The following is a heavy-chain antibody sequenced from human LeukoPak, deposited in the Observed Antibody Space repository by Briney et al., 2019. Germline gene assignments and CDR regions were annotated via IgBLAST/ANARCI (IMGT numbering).Heavy chain of an antibody. V-gene: IGHV4-34*01. CDR3: ARLYGSGSYRWGSWFDP. D-gene: IGHD3-10*01. CDR1: GGSFSGYY. CDR2: INHSGST. J-gene: IGHJ5*02. Sequence: SETLSLTCAVYGGSFSGYYWSRIRQPPGKGLEWIGEINHSGSTNYNPSLKSRVTISVDTSKNQFSLKLSSVTAADTAVYYCARLYGSGSYRWGSWFDPWGQGTLVTVSS.